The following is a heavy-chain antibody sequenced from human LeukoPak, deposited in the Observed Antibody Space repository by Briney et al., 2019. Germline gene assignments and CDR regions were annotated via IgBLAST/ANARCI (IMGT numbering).Heavy chain of an antibody. CDR1: GYTSTSYD. CDR3: ARGHIVVVVAATQGFDY. D-gene: IGHD2-15*01. V-gene: IGHV1-8*01. CDR2: MNPNSGNT. Sequence: SVNVSCKASGYTSTSYDINWVRQATGQGLEWMGWMNPNSGNTGYAQKFQGRVTMTRNTSISTAYMELSSLRSEDTAVYYCARGHIVVVVAATQGFDYWGQGTLVTVSS. J-gene: IGHJ4*02.